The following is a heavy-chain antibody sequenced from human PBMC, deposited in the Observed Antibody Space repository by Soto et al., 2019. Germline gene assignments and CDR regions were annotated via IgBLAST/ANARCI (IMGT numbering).Heavy chain of an antibody. V-gene: IGHV3-74*01. Sequence: PGGSLRLSCAASGFTFSSYWMHWVRQAPGKGLVWVSRINSDGSSTSYADSVKGRFTISRDNAKNTLYLQMNSLRAEDTAVYYCARDGVRLEYSSSHWGYYYYYYGMDVWGQGTTVTVSS. D-gene: IGHD6-6*01. CDR2: INSDGSST. J-gene: IGHJ6*02. CDR1: GFTFSSYW. CDR3: ARDGVRLEYSSSHWGYYYYYYGMDV.